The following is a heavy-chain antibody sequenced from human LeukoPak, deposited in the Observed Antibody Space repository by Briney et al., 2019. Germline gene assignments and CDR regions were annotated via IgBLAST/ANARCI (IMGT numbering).Heavy chain of an antibody. CDR3: AREPDYGDYVYWYFDL. V-gene: IGHV3-48*03. Sequence: PGGSLRLSCAASGFTFSSYEMNWVRQAPGKGLGWVSYISSSGSTIYYADSVKGRFTISRDNAKNSLYLQMNSLRAEDTAVYYCAREPDYGDYVYWYFDLWGRGTPVTVSS. CDR1: GFTFSSYE. CDR2: ISSSGSTI. D-gene: IGHD4-17*01. J-gene: IGHJ2*01.